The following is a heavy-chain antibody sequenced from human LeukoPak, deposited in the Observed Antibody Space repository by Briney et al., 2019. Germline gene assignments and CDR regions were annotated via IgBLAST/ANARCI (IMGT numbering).Heavy chain of an antibody. Sequence: ASVKVSCKASGYTFTGYYMHWVRQAPGQGLGWMGRINPNSGGTNYAQKFQGRVTMTRDTSISTAYMELSRLRSDDTAVYYCARAEYSSSSTYWGQGTLVTVSS. J-gene: IGHJ4*02. V-gene: IGHV1-2*06. CDR3: ARAEYSSSSTY. CDR2: INPNSGGT. D-gene: IGHD6-6*01. CDR1: GYTFTGYY.